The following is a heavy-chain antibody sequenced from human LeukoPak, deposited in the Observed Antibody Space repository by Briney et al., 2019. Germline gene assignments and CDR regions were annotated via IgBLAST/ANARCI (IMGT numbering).Heavy chain of an antibody. CDR2: ISSNGDST. J-gene: IGHJ4*02. V-gene: IGHV3-64*01. CDR1: GFTFFSYA. Sequence: GGSLRLSCAASGFTFFSYAMHWVRQAPGKGLESVSGISSNGDSTYYANSVKGRFTISRDNSKNTLYLQMGSLRAEDMAVYYCARTSGPSDYWGQGTLVTVSS. D-gene: IGHD6-25*01. CDR3: ARTSGPSDY.